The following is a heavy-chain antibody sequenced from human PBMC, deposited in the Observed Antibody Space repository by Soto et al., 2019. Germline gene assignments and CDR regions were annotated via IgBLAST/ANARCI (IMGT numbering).Heavy chain of an antibody. CDR1: GFTFSSYA. CDR3: AKAVTTVTPYYYYYMDV. J-gene: IGHJ6*03. V-gene: IGHV3-23*01. Sequence: GGSLRLSCAASGFTFSSYAMSWVRQAPGKGQEWVSAISGSGGSTYYADSVKGRFTISRDNSKNTLYLQMNSLRAEDTAVYYCAKAVTTVTPYYYYYMDVWGKGTTVTVSS. CDR2: ISGSGGST. D-gene: IGHD4-4*01.